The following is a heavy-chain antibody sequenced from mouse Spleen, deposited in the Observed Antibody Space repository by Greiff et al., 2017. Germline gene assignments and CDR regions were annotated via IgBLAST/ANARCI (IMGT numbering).Heavy chain of an antibody. CDR1: GFTFSSYG. CDR3: ARRLLYGSSHYYAMDY. CDR2: ISGGGSYT. Sequence: EVKVVESGGGLVKPGGSLKLSCAASGFTFSSYGMSWVRQTPEKRLEWVATISGGGSYTYYPDSVKGRFTISRDNAKNNLYLQMSSLRSEDTALYYCARRLLYGSSHYYAMDYWGQGTSVTVSS. D-gene: IGHD1-1*01. J-gene: IGHJ4*01. V-gene: IGHV5-9-2*01.